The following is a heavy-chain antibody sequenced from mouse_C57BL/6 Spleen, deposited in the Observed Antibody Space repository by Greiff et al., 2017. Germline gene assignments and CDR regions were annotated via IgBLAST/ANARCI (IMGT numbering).Heavy chain of an antibody. CDR1: GYTFTSYD. V-gene: IGHV1-85*01. Sequence: QVQLQQSGPELVKPGASVKLSCKASGYTFTSYDINWVKQRPGQGLEWIGWIYPRDGSPKYNEKIKGKATLTVDTSSNTAYMELHSLTSEDSAVYFCARDDPFAYWGQGTLVTVSA. CDR2: IYPRDGSP. J-gene: IGHJ3*01. D-gene: IGHD2-3*01. CDR3: ARDDPFAY.